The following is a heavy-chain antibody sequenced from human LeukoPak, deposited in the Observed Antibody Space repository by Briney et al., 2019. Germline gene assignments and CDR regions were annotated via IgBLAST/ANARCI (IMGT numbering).Heavy chain of an antibody. CDR1: GYASNAYG. CDR3: ARDKSVATAPRHPVDY. CDR2: ISGYNYNT. D-gene: IGHD5-12*01. J-gene: IGHJ4*02. Sequence: ASVKVTCGPSGYASNAYGISWVRQAPGRGLEWLGWISGYNYNTNYAQMFRGRVTMTIDTSTITAYMELRSLTSDDTAVYYCARDKSVATAPRHPVDYWGQGTLITVSS. V-gene: IGHV1-18*01.